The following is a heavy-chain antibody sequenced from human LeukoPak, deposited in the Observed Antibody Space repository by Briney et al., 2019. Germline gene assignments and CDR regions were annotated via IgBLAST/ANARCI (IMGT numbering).Heavy chain of an antibody. CDR2: ISAYNGNT. J-gene: IGHJ4*02. CDR3: ARGYRRSRPTSLDY. D-gene: IGHD3-16*02. CDR1: GYTFTSHG. V-gene: IGHV1-18*01. Sequence: ASVKVSCKASGYTFTSHGISWVRQAPGQGLEWMGWISAYNGNTNYAQKLQGRVTMTTDTSTSTAYMELRGLRSDDTAVYYCARGYRRSRPTSLDYWGQGTLVTVSS.